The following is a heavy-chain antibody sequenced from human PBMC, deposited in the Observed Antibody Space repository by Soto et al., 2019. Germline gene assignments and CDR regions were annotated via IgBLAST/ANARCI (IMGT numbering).Heavy chain of an antibody. CDR3: ARDQYYYDSSGYYYRGFQH. J-gene: IGHJ1*01. Sequence: SETLALTCTVSGGSISSGGYYWSWIRQHPGKGLEWIGYIYYSGSTYYNPSLKSRVTISVDTSKNQFSLKLSSVTAADTAVYYCARDQYYYDSSGYYYRGFQHWGQGNLVTVSS. V-gene: IGHV4-31*03. CDR2: IYYSGST. D-gene: IGHD3-22*01. CDR1: GGSISSGGYY.